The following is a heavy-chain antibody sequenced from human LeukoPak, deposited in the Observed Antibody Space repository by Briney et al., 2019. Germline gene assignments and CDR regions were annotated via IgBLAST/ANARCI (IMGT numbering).Heavy chain of an antibody. J-gene: IGHJ4*02. CDR2: TYHTGST. CDR3: ARAGWIITSGIDY. Sequence: SETLSLTCGVSGYSISRGYYWAWIRQPPGKGLEWIGTTYHTGSTYYTPSLGSRVTISVDTSKNEFSLNLNSVTAADTAVYYCARAGWIITSGIDYWGQGALVTVSS. V-gene: IGHV4-38-2*01. CDR1: GYSISRGYY. D-gene: IGHD3-10*01.